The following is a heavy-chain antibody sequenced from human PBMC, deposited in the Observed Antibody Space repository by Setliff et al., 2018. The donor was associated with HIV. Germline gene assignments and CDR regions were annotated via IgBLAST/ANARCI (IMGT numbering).Heavy chain of an antibody. CDR3: AYSGRQLRGPYFDF. D-gene: IGHD1-1*01. Sequence: SGPTLVNPTQTLTLTCTFSGLSLSTSGVGVGWIRQSPGKALEWLAFIYWNNNKHYSTSLKSRLTVTKDTSKNRVVFSMTNMDPVDTATYYCAYSGRQLRGPYFDFWGQGTPVTVSS. CDR1: GLSLSTSGVG. CDR2: IYWNNNK. V-gene: IGHV2-5*01. J-gene: IGHJ4*02.